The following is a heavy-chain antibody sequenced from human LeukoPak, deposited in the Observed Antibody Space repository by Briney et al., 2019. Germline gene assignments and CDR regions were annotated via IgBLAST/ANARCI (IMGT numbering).Heavy chain of an antibody. Sequence: SETLSLTCDVSGGSINSGGYSWSWIRQPPGKGPEWIGYIYHGGSTYYNPSLKSRVTISVDTSKNQFSLKLSSVTAADTAVYYCARAKTTYYSDAFDIWGQGTMVTVSS. CDR2: IYHGGST. CDR3: ARAKTTYYSDAFDI. D-gene: IGHD3-10*01. CDR1: GGSINSGGYS. V-gene: IGHV4-30-2*01. J-gene: IGHJ3*02.